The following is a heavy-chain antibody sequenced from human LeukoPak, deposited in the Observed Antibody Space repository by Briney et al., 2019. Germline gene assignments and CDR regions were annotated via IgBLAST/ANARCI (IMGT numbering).Heavy chain of an antibody. J-gene: IGHJ5*02. CDR3: ARWGTYASTSNWFDP. D-gene: IGHD2-2*01. CDR1: GGSISTYY. CDR2: ISYSGRT. Sequence: PSETLSLTCTVSGGSISTYYWSWIRQPPGKGLEWIGYISYSGRTNYNPSLKSRVTISVDTSKNQFSLSLGSVTAADTAVYYCARWGTYASTSNWFDPWGQGTLVTVSS. V-gene: IGHV4-59*12.